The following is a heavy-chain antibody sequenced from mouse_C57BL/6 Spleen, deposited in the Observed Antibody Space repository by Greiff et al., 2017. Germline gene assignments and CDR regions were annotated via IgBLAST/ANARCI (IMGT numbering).Heavy chain of an antibody. CDR2: IYPRSGNT. CDR1: GYTFTSYG. D-gene: IGHD2-1*01. V-gene: IGHV1-81*01. J-gene: IGHJ2*01. Sequence: VQLQQSGAELARPGASVKLSCKASGYTFTSYGISWVKQRTGQGLEWIGEIYPRSGNTYYNEKFKGKATLTADKSSSTAYMELRSLTSEDSAVYFWASGLLNWGQGTTLTVSS. CDR3: ASGLLN.